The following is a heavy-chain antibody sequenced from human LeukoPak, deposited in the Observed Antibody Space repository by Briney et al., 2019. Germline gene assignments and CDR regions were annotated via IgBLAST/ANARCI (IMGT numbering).Heavy chain of an antibody. Sequence: SETLSLTCTVSGGSISSYYWSWIRQPPGKGLEGIGYIYYSGSTNYNPSLESRVTISIDTSQNQFSLKLSSVAAADTAVYYCASVNYDVLTGYYDWGQGTLVTVSS. CDR1: GGSISSYY. CDR3: ASVNYDVLTGYYD. D-gene: IGHD3-9*01. J-gene: IGHJ4*02. V-gene: IGHV4-59*01. CDR2: IYYSGST.